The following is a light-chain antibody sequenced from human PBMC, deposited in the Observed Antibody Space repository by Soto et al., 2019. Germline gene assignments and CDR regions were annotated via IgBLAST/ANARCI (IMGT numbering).Light chain of an antibody. Sequence: EIVLTQSPATLSLSPGERATLSCRASQSVSSYLAWYQQKPCQAPRLLIYDASNRATGIPARFSGSGSGTDFTLTISSLEPEDFAVYYCQQRSNWPTLTFGGGTKLDIK. CDR1: QSVSSY. CDR3: QQRSNWPTLT. V-gene: IGKV3-11*01. J-gene: IGKJ4*01. CDR2: DAS.